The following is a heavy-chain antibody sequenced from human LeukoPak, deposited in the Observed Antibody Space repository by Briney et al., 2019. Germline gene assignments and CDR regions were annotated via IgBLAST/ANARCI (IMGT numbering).Heavy chain of an antibody. V-gene: IGHV4-30-2*01. CDR2: IYHSGGT. Sequence: PSQTLSLTCAVSGGSISSGGYSWSWIRQPPGKGLEWIGYIYHSGGTYYNPSLKSRVTISVDRSKNQFSLKLSSVTAADTAVYYCARTVDYYGSVFDYWGQGTLVTVSS. J-gene: IGHJ4*02. CDR1: GGSISSGGYS. D-gene: IGHD3-10*01. CDR3: ARTVDYYGSVFDY.